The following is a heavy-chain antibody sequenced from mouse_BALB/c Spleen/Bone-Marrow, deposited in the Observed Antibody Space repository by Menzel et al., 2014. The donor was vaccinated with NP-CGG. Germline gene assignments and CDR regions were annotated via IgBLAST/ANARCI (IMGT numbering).Heavy chain of an antibody. V-gene: IGHV1S22*01. J-gene: IGHJ4*01. Sequence: LQQSGSELVRPGASVKLSCKASGYTFTSYWIHWVKQRPGQGLEWIGNIYPGSGTINYDGKFKNKATLTVDTSSSIAYMQLSSLTSEDSAVYYCRCYDYTMDYWGQGTSATVSS. CDR3: RCYDYTMDY. CDR2: IYPGSGTI. CDR1: GYTFTSYW. D-gene: IGHD1-1*01.